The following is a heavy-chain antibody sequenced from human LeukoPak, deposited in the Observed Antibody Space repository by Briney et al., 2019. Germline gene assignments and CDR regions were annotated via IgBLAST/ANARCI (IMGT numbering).Heavy chain of an antibody. CDR3: AKVRLSEWTLPTYYYDSSRPLED. D-gene: IGHD3-22*01. Sequence: GGSLRLSCAASGFTFSSYGMHWGRQAPGKGLEWVAGISYDGSNKYYADSVKGRFTISRDNSKNTLYLQMNSLRAEDTAVYYCAKVRLSEWTLPTYYYDSSRPLEDWGQGTLVTVSS. J-gene: IGHJ4*02. CDR1: GFTFSSYG. CDR2: ISYDGSNK. V-gene: IGHV3-30*18.